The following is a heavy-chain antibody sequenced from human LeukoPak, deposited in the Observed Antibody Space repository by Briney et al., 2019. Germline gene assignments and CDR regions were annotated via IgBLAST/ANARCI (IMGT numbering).Heavy chain of an antibody. CDR1: GFTFSSYG. J-gene: IGHJ4*02. CDR3: AKDRQTWIQLWIPDY. CDR2: ISYDGSNK. Sequence: GGSLRLSCAASGFTFSSYGMHWVRQAPGKELEWVAVISYDGSNKYYADSVKGRFTISRDNSKNTLYLQMNSLRAGDTAVYYCAKDRQTWIQLWIPDYWGQGTLVTVSS. V-gene: IGHV3-30*18. D-gene: IGHD5-18*01.